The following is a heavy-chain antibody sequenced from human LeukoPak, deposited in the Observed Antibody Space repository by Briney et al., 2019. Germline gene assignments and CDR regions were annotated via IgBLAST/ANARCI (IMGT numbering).Heavy chain of an antibody. Sequence: SVKVSCKGSGGTFSSYAISWVRQAPGQGLEWMGGIIPIFGTANYAQKFQGRVTITTDESTSTAYMELSSLRSEDTAVYYCARGSVTMVRGVISNWFDPWGQGTLVTVSS. CDR2: IIPIFGTA. V-gene: IGHV1-69*05. CDR1: GGTFSSYA. D-gene: IGHD3-10*01. J-gene: IGHJ5*02. CDR3: ARGSVTMVRGVISNWFDP.